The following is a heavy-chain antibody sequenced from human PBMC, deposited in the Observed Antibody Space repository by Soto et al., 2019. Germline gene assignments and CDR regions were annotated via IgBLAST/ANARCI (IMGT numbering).Heavy chain of an antibody. CDR2: IYWSDDK. CDR1: GFSLSARGVG. CDR3: AHSPWGAAPDY. V-gene: IGHV2-5*01. J-gene: IGHJ4*02. D-gene: IGHD3-16*01. Sequence: QITLKESGPTLVKPTQTLTLTCTFSGFSLSARGVGVGWIRQPPGKALEWLALIYWSDDKRYTPSLKSRLTITKDTSKYQVVHTMTNMDPVDTATYYCAHSPWGAAPDYWGQGTLVTVSS.